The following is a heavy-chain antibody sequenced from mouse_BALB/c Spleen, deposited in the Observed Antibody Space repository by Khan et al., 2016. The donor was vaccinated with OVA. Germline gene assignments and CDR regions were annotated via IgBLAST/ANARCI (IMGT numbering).Heavy chain of an antibody. CDR1: GYSITSGYF. CDR2: IRYDGDS. J-gene: IGHJ3*01. D-gene: IGHD3-1*01. CDR3: ARGGSSGPAWFTY. Sequence: EVQLQESGPGLVKSSQSLSLTCSVTGYSITSGYFWNWIRQFPGNKLEWMGYIRYDGDSNYNPSLKNRISITRDTAKNQLFLKLNSVTPEDTATYYCARGGSSGPAWFTYWGQGTLVTVSA. V-gene: IGHV3-6*02.